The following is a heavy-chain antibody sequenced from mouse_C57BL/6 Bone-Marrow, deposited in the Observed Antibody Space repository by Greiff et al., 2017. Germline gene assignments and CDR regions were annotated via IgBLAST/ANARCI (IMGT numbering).Heavy chain of an antibody. Sequence: QVQLQQSGAELVRPGASVTLSCKASGYTFTDYEMHWVKQTPVHGLEWIGAIDPETGGTAYNQKFKGKAILTADKSSSTAYMELRSLTSEDSAVYYCTGDYYGSSYWYAMDYWGQGTSVTVSS. CDR1: GYTFTDYE. J-gene: IGHJ4*01. CDR2: IDPETGGT. V-gene: IGHV1-15*01. CDR3: TGDYYGSSYWYAMDY. D-gene: IGHD1-1*01.